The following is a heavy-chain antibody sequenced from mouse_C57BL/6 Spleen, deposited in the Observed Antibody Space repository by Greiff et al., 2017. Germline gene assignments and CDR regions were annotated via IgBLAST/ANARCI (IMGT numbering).Heavy chain of an antibody. Sequence: EVKLVESGGGLVKPGGSLKLSCAASGFTFSSYAMSWVRQTPEKRLEWVATISGGGSYTYYPDNVQGRFTISRDNAKNNLYLQMSQLKSEDTAMYYWARGHITTVVATNWAFDVWGTGTTVTVSS. CDR2: ISGGGSYT. CDR1: GFTFSSYA. CDR3: ARGHITTVVATNWAFDV. J-gene: IGHJ1*03. V-gene: IGHV5-4*03. D-gene: IGHD1-1*01.